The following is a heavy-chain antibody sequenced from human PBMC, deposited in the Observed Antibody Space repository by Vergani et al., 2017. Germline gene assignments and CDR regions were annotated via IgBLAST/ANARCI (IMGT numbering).Heavy chain of an antibody. D-gene: IGHD1-14*01. Sequence: QVQLQESGPGLVKPSQTLSLTCTVSGGSLSSGSYYWSWLRQPAGKGLEGIGRIYTSGSTNYNLSLTSRVTMSVDTSKNQFSLKLSSVTAADTAVYYCARERAIRNTERFDPWGQGTLVTVSS. CDR1: GGSLSSGSYY. V-gene: IGHV4-61*02. CDR2: IYTSGST. CDR3: ARERAIRNTERFDP. J-gene: IGHJ5*02.